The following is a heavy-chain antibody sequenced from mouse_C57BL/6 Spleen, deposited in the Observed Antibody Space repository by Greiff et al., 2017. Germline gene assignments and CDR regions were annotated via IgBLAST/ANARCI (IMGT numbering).Heavy chain of an antibody. V-gene: IGHV5-17*01. Sequence: VQLKESGGGLVKPGGSLQLSCAASGFTFSDYGMHWVRQAPEKGLEWVAYISSGSSTIYYADTVTGRFTISRDNAKNTLFLQMTSLRSEDTAMYYCARNWEFAYWGQGTLVTVSA. CDR3: ARNWEFAY. CDR2: ISSGSSTI. D-gene: IGHD4-1*01. CDR1: GFTFSDYG. J-gene: IGHJ3*01.